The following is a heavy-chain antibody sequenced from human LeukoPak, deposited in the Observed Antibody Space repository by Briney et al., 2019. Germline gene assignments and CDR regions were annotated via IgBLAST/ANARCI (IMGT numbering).Heavy chain of an antibody. CDR1: GFTFSSYS. Sequence: GGSLRLSCAASGFTFSSYSMNWVRQAPGKGLEWVSSISSSSSYIYYADSVKGRFTISRDNAKNSLYLQMNSLRAEDTAVYYCARGHTRIAAAESWFDPWGQGTLVTVSS. V-gene: IGHV3-21*01. J-gene: IGHJ5*02. CDR3: ARGHTRIAAAESWFDP. CDR2: ISSSSSYI. D-gene: IGHD6-13*01.